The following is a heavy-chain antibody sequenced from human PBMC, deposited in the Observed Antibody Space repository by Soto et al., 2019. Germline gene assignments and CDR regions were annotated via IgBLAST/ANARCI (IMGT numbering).Heavy chain of an antibody. D-gene: IGHD5-18*01. CDR3: ARGGPHSYGYDS. Sequence: QVQLVQSGAEVKKPGSSVKVSCKASGGTSTTYAITWVRQAPGQGLEWMGGIIPIFGTTNYAQKFQGRVTRTGDESTSTAYMELNSLRSEDTAMYYCARGGPHSYGYDSWGQGTRVTVSS. CDR2: IIPIFGTT. V-gene: IGHV1-69*12. CDR1: GGTSTTYA. J-gene: IGHJ5*01.